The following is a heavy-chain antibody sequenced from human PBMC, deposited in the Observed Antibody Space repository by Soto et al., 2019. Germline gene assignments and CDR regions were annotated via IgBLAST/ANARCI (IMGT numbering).Heavy chain of an antibody. J-gene: IGHJ4*02. CDR1: GGSITSSSYY. V-gene: IGHV4-39*01. CDR2: IYYSGST. CDR3: MLGSGRKDFDY. Sequence: LSLTCTVSGGSITSSSYYWGWIRQPPGKGLEWIGNIYYSGSTYYNPSLKSRVTISVDTSKNQFSLKLSSVTAADTAVYYCMLGSGRKDFDYWGQGTLVTVSS. D-gene: IGHD2-15*01.